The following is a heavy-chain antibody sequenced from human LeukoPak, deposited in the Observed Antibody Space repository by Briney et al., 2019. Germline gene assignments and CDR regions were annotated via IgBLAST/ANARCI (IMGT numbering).Heavy chain of an antibody. CDR3: AKAIYSGSPAAFDI. Sequence: GGSLRLSCAASGFTFSSYAMTWVRQAPGKGLEWVSGISGSGGSTYYAESVKGRFTISGDNSKNTLYLQMNSLRAEDTAVYYCAKAIYSGSPAAFDIWGQGTMVTVSS. CDR1: GFTFSSYA. V-gene: IGHV3-23*01. D-gene: IGHD1-26*01. CDR2: ISGSGGST. J-gene: IGHJ3*02.